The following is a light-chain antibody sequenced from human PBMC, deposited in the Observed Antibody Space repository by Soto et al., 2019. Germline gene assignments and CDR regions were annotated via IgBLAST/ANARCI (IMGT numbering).Light chain of an antibody. J-gene: IGKJ3*01. V-gene: IGKV2-28*01. CDR2: LGS. CDR3: MQSLQTPFT. Sequence: DIVMTQSPLSLPATPGEPASISCRSSQSLLHSNGYNYLDWYLQKPGQSPQLLIYLGSNRASGVPDRFSGSGSGTDFTLKISRVEAEDVGVYYCMQSLQTPFTFGPGTKVEIK. CDR1: QSLLHSNGYNY.